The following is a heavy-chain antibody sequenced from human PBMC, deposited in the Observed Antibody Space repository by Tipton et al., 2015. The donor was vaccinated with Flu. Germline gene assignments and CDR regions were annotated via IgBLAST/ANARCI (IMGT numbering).Heavy chain of an antibody. CDR1: GYTFTTYH. V-gene: IGHV1-46*01. CDR2: ITPRGGST. D-gene: IGHD5-18*01. Sequence: QLVQSGAEVKKPGASVKISCKSAGYTFTTYHMHWVRQAPGQGLEWMGIITPRGGSTFYSQKFQGRVTMTRDTSTSTDYMELSSLRSEDAAVYYGAGGSYGDLIDSWGQGTLVPVSS. J-gene: IGHJ4*02. CDR3: AGGSYGDLIDS.